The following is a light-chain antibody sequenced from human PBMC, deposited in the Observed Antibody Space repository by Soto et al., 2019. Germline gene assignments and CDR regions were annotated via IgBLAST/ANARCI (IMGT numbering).Light chain of an antibody. Sequence: EIVMTPSPATLSVSPGERAPLSCRASQSVSSNLAWYQHKPGQAPRLLIYGASNRATGIPDRFSGSGSGTDFTLTTSRLEPEDFAVYYCQQYGSSGTFGQGTKVDIK. CDR1: QSVSSN. CDR2: GAS. CDR3: QQYGSSGT. J-gene: IGKJ1*01. V-gene: IGKV3-20*01.